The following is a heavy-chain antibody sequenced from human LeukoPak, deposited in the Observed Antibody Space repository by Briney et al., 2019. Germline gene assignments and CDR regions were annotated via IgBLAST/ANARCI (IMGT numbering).Heavy chain of an antibody. J-gene: IGHJ4*02. V-gene: IGHV4-34*01. CDR3: ARGHPYDFWSGYSL. D-gene: IGHD3-3*01. CDR2: INHSGST. CDR1: GGSFSGYY. Sequence: SETLSLTCAVYGGSFSGYYWSWIRQPPGKGLEWIGEINHSGSTNYNPSLKSRVTISVDTSKNQFSLKLSSATAADTAVYYCARGHPYDFWSGYSLWGQGTLVTVSS.